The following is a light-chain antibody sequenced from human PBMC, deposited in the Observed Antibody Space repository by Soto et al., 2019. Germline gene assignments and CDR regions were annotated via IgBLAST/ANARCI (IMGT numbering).Light chain of an antibody. V-gene: IGKV2-28*01. CDR3: MQALQAPLT. CDR1: QSLLHSNGYNY. CDR2: LGS. Sequence: DIVMTQSPLSLPVTPGEPASISCRSSQSLLHSNGYNYLDWYLQKPGQSPQLLIYLGSNRASGVPDRFSGSGSGTDFTLKISRVGAEDVGVYYCMQALQAPLTFGQGTKGEIK. J-gene: IGKJ1*01.